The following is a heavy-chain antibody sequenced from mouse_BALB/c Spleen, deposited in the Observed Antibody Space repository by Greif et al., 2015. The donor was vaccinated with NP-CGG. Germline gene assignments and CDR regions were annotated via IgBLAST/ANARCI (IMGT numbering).Heavy chain of an antibody. J-gene: IGHJ4*01. CDR2: IYPGDGDT. CDR1: GYAFSSYW. CDR3: ARYDYDYCAMDY. V-gene: IGHV1-80*01. D-gene: IGHD2-4*01. Sequence: VQLQQSGAELVRPGSSVKISCKASGYAFSSYWMNWVKQRPGQGLEWIGQIYPGDGDTNYNGKFKGKATLTADKSSSTAYMQLSSLTSEDSAVYFCARYDYDYCAMDYWGQGTSVTVSS.